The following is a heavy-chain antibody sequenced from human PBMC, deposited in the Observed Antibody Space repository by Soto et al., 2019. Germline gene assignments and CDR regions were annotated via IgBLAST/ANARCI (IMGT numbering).Heavy chain of an antibody. Sequence: EVQLVESGGGLVQPGGSLRLSCAASGFTFSTYWMSWVRQAPGKGLEWVANIKQDGSEKYYLDSVKGRLTISRDNAKNSLYLQMSSLRAEDTAVYYCARDPNIVLVPAAMVEYYSYYGMDVWGQGTTVTVSS. J-gene: IGHJ6*02. D-gene: IGHD2-2*01. CDR3: ARDPNIVLVPAAMVEYYSYYGMDV. CDR2: IKQDGSEK. CDR1: GFTFSTYW. V-gene: IGHV3-7*01.